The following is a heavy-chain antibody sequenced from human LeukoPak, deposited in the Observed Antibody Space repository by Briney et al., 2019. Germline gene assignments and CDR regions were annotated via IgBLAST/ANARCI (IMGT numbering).Heavy chain of an antibody. CDR2: INHSGST. CDR3: ARGTSYYYDSSGYYQTGYFQH. CDR1: GGSISSGGYY. D-gene: IGHD3-22*01. V-gene: IGHV4-30-2*01. J-gene: IGHJ1*01. Sequence: PSQTLSLTCTVSGGSISSGGYYWSWIRQPPGKGLEWIGEINHSGSTNYNPSLKSRVTISVDTSKNQFSLKLSSVTAADTAVYYCARGTSYYYDSSGYYQTGYFQHWGQGTLVTVSS.